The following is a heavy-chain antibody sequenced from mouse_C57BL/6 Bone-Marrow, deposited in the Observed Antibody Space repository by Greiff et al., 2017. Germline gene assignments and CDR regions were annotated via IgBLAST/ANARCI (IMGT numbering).Heavy chain of an antibody. CDR3: ARGDDYGYYAMDY. Sequence: EVQLQQSGPELVKPGASVKKSCKASGYTFNDYYMNWVKQSHGKSLEWIGDINPNNGGNSYNQKFKGKATLTVDKSSSTAYMELRSLTSEDAAVYYCARGDDYGYYAMDYWGQGTSVTVSS. D-gene: IGHD2-4*01. CDR2: INPNNGGN. J-gene: IGHJ4*01. V-gene: IGHV1-26*01. CDR1: GYTFNDYY.